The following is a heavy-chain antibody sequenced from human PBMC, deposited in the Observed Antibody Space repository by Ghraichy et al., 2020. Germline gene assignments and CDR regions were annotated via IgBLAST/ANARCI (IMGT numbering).Heavy chain of an antibody. CDR2: IIPVGDSV. CDR1: GGTLSGHS. CDR3: ARESSQTWYRPPYGMDV. J-gene: IGHJ6*02. V-gene: IGHV1-69*10. Sequence: SVKVSCRASGGTLSGHSVSWVRQAPGQGLEWMGGIIPVGDSVVYSQKFQGRFTITTDNSKTTVYMELRNLRFDDAAVYFCARESSQTWYRPPYGMDVWGRGTTVTVSS. D-gene: IGHD3-16*02.